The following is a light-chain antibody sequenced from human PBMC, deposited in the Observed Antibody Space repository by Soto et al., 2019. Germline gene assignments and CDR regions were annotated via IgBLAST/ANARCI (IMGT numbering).Light chain of an antibody. CDR3: SSYASTSTVL. CDR1: SSDVGGYNY. CDR2: EVS. Sequence: QSALTQPASVSGSPGQSITISCTGTSSDVGGYNYVSWYQQHPGKAPKLMIYEVSNRPSGVSNRFSGSKSGNTASLTISGLHGEDEADYYCSSYASTSTVLFGGRTKLTVL. J-gene: IGLJ2*01. V-gene: IGLV2-14*01.